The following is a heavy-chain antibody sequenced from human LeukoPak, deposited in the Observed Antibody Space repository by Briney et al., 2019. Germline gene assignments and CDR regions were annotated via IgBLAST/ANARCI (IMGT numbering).Heavy chain of an antibody. CDR2: ISGNGDST. CDR1: GFTFDDYG. J-gene: IGHJ5*02. Sequence: AGVSLRLSCAASGFTFDDYGMSWVRQAPGKGLEWVSAISGNGDSTYYADSVTGRFTISRDNSKNTLYLQMNNLRAEDTAVYYCAKHRGFVVAGTKFDPWGQGTPVTVSS. D-gene: IGHD6-19*01. V-gene: IGHV3-23*01. CDR3: AKHRGFVVAGTKFDP.